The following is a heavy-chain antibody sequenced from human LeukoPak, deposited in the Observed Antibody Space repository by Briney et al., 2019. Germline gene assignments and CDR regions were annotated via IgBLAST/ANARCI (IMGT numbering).Heavy chain of an antibody. CDR1: GYTFTSYG. D-gene: IGHD6-19*01. CDR3: ARNGYSSGWYHFDH. V-gene: IGHV1-18*01. J-gene: IGHJ4*02. CDR2: ISGYNGNT. Sequence: ASVKVSCKASGYTFTSYGISWVRQAPGQGLEWMGWISGYNGNTNYAQKIQGRVTMTTDTSTSTAYMELRSLRSDDTAVYYCARNGYSSGWYHFDHWGQGTLVTVSS.